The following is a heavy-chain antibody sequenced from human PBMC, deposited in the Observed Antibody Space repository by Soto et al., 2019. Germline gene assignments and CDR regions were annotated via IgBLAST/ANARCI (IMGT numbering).Heavy chain of an antibody. J-gene: IGHJ4*02. CDR1: GFTFSNYW. Sequence: PGGSLRLPCTASGFTFSNYWTHWVRQAAGQGLEWVSRIKSDGTYTNYADSVKGRFTISRDNAKNTLALQRHSLRAEDTAVYFCVGEDFDYWGQGTQVTVSS. V-gene: IGHV3-74*01. CDR3: VGEDFDY. CDR2: IKSDGTYT. D-gene: IGHD3-16*01.